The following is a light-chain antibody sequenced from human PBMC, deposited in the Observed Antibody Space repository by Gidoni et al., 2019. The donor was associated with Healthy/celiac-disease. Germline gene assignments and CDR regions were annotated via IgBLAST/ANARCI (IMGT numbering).Light chain of an antibody. CDR2: DAS. Sequence: DIQMTQSPSTLSASVGDRVTITCRASPSISSWLAWYQQKPGKAPKLLLYDASSLESGVPSRFSGSGSGTEFTLTISSLQPDDFATYYCQQYNSYLFTFGPGTKVDIK. J-gene: IGKJ3*01. CDR1: PSISSW. CDR3: QQYNSYLFT. V-gene: IGKV1-5*01.